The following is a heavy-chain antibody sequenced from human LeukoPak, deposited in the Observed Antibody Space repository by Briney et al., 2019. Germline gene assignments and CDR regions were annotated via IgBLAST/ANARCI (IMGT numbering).Heavy chain of an antibody. Sequence: GGSLRLSCAASGFTFSSYAMHWVRQAPGKGLEWVAVISYDGSNKYYADSVKGRFTISRDNSKNTLYLQMNSLRAEDTAVYYCARDTTTVTPYYYYGMDVWGQGTTVTVSS. CDR2: ISYDGSNK. J-gene: IGHJ6*02. CDR1: GFTFSSYA. CDR3: ARDTTTVTPYYYYGMDV. V-gene: IGHV3-30-3*01. D-gene: IGHD4-17*01.